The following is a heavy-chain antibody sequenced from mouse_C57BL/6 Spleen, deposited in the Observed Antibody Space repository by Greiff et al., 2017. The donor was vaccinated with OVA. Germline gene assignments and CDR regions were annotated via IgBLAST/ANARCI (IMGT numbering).Heavy chain of an antibody. V-gene: IGHV1-82*01. Sequence: QVQLKQSGPELVKPGASVKISCKASGYTFSSSWMNWVKQRPGKGLEWIGRIYPGDGDTNYNAKFKGKATLTADTSSSTAYMQLSSLTSEDSAVYFGAREEDYGSCYAWFAYWGQGTLGTVSA. CDR2: IYPGDGDT. CDR1: GYTFSSSW. J-gene: IGHJ3*01. CDR3: AREEDYGSCYAWFAY. D-gene: IGHD1-1*01.